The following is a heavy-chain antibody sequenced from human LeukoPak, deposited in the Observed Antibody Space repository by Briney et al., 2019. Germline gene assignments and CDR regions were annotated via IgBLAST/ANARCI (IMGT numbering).Heavy chain of an antibody. Sequence: GGSLRLSCAASGFTFSNYAMNWVRQAPGKGLEWVSTIIGSSGSTFYADSVKGRFTISKDTSKNTLYLHMSSLRADDTAVYYCAKGGYDYVEVAYFDYWGQGTLVTVSS. J-gene: IGHJ4*02. CDR2: IIGSSGST. D-gene: IGHD5-12*01. V-gene: IGHV3-23*01. CDR1: GFTFSNYA. CDR3: AKGGYDYVEVAYFDY.